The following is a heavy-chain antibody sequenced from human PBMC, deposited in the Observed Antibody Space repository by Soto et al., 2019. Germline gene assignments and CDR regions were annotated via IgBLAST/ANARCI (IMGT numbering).Heavy chain of an antibody. CDR1: GFTFSDYY. D-gene: IGHD6-19*01. CDR3: ARYISSGWPDPDGY. Sequence: GGSLRLSCAASGFTFSDYYMSWIRQAPGKGLEWVSYISSSSSYTNYADSVKGRFTISRDNAKNSLYLQMNSLRAEDTAVYYCARYISSGWPDPDGYWGQGTLVTVSS. CDR2: ISSSSSYT. V-gene: IGHV3-11*06. J-gene: IGHJ4*02.